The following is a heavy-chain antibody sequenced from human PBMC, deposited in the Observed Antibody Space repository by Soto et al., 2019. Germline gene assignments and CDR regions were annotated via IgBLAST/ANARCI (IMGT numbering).Heavy chain of an antibody. CDR2: IYYSGST. J-gene: IGHJ3*02. D-gene: IGHD3-22*01. CDR3: ARGSPHTMIVVGGAFDI. CDR1: GGSISSSSYY. V-gene: IGHV4-39*01. Sequence: QLQLQESGPGLVKPSETLSLTCTVSGGSISSSSYYWGWIRQPPGKGLEWIGSIYYSGSTYYNPSLKSRVTISVDTSKNQFSLKLSSVTAADTAVYYCARGSPHTMIVVGGAFDIWGQGTMVTVSS.